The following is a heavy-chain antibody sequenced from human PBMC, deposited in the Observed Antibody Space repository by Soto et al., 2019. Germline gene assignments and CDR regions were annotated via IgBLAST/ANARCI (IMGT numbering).Heavy chain of an antibody. J-gene: IGHJ6*02. CDR1: GFTFSSYA. CDR3: ARDDGSGFPGYYYYYGMDV. V-gene: IGHV3-30-3*01. D-gene: IGHD3-10*01. Sequence: GGSLRLSCAASGFTFSSYAMHWVRQAPGKGLEWVAVISYDGSNKYYADSVKGRFTISRDNSKNTLYLQMNSLRAEDTAVYYCARDDGSGFPGYYYYYGMDVWGQGTTVTVSS. CDR2: ISYDGSNK.